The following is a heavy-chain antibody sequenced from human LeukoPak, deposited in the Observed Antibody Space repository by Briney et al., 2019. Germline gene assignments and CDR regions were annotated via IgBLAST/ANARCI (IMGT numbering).Heavy chain of an antibody. CDR3: TRENYYDSSGYYYYMDV. J-gene: IGHJ6*03. CDR2: IRSKAYGGTT. V-gene: IGHV3-49*04. Sequence: SLRLSCAASGFTFSSYEMNWVRQAPGKGLEWVGFIRSKAYGGTTEYAASVKGRFTISRDDSKSIAYLQMNSLKTEDTAVYYCTRENYYDSSGYYYYMDVWGKGTTVTISS. D-gene: IGHD3-22*01. CDR1: GFTFSSYE.